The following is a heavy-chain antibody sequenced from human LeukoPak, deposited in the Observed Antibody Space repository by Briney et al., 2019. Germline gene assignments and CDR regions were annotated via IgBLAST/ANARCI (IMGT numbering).Heavy chain of an antibody. CDR2: ISGSGGST. J-gene: IGHJ4*02. Sequence: GGSLRLSCAASGFTFSSYGMSWVRQAPGKGLEWVSAISGSGGSTYYADSVKGRFTISRDNSKNTLYLQMNSLRAEDTAVYYCAKDPEEGDYDSSGYSDYWGQGTLVTVSS. V-gene: IGHV3-23*01. D-gene: IGHD3-22*01. CDR1: GFTFSSYG. CDR3: AKDPEEGDYDSSGYSDY.